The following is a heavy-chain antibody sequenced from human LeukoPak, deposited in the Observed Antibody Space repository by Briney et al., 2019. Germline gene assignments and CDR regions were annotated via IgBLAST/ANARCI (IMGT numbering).Heavy chain of an antibody. D-gene: IGHD6-19*01. V-gene: IGHV4-38-2*02. CDR3: ARDGRYSSGWYFDY. CDR2: IYHSGST. CDR1: GGSISSYY. Sequence: SETLSLTCTVSGGSISSYYWGWIRQPPGKGLEWIGSIYHSGSTYYNPSLKSRVTISVDTSKNQFSLKLSSVTAADTAVYYCARDGRYSSGWYFDYWGQGTLVTVSS. J-gene: IGHJ4*02.